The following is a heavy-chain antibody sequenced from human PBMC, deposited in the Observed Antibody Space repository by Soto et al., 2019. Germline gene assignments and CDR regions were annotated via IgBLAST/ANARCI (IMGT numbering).Heavy chain of an antibody. CDR1: GGTFSSYA. V-gene: IGHV1-69*13. Sequence: SVKVSCKASGGTFSSYAISWVRQAPGQGLEWMGGIIPIFGTANYAQKFQGRVTITADESTSTAYMELSSLRSEDTAVYYCARALGVGATTREYYYYGMDVWGQGTTVTVSS. D-gene: IGHD1-26*01. J-gene: IGHJ6*02. CDR2: IIPIFGTA. CDR3: ARALGVGATTREYYYYGMDV.